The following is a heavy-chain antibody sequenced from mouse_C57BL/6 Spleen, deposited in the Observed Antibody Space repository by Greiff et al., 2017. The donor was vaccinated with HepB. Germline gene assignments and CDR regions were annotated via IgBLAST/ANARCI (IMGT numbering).Heavy chain of an antibody. D-gene: IGHD1-1*01. CDR3: ALYGSSHWYFDV. Sequence: QVQLKQPGAELVKPGASVKMSCKASGYTFTSYWITWVKQRPGQGLEWIGDIYPGSGSTNYNEKFKSKATLTVDTSSSTAYMQLSSLTSEDSAVYYCALYGSSHWYFDVWGTGTTVTVSS. CDR1: GYTFTSYW. V-gene: IGHV1-55*01. CDR2: IYPGSGST. J-gene: IGHJ1*03.